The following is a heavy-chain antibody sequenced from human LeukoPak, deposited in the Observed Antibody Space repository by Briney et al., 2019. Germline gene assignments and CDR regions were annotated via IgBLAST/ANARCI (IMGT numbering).Heavy chain of an antibody. CDR2: IGVKNVNT. CDR3: ARQCGSASCYGVALDF. Sequence: ASVKVSCKASGYTFVSYGISWVRPAPGQGLEWMGRIGVKNVNTHYVQKFQGRVSMSTDTSTRTGYREMSSGRSDDTAAYNVARQCGSASCYGVALDFWGPGTMVGVSS. J-gene: IGHJ3*01. D-gene: IGHD2-2*01. V-gene: IGHV1-18*01. CDR1: GYTFVSYG.